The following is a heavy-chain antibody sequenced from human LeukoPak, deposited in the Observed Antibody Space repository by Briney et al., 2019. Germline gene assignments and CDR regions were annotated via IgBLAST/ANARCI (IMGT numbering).Heavy chain of an antibody. J-gene: IGHJ4*02. Sequence: GGSLRLSCAASGFTFNIYAMNWVRQAPGKGLEWVSSISDDGDSTHYADSVKGRFTISRDNSKNTMYLRMNGLSAEDTATYYCAKGQKHDFWSGFSHIYFDYWGQGTLVTVSS. CDR2: ISDDGDST. D-gene: IGHD3-3*01. V-gene: IGHV3-23*01. CDR1: GFTFNIYA. CDR3: AKGQKHDFWSGFSHIYFDY.